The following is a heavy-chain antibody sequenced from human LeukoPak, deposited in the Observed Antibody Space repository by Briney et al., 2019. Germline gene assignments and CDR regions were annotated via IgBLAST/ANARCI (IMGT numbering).Heavy chain of an antibody. Sequence: ASVKVSCKASGYTFTGYYMHWVRQAPGQGLEWMGWINPNSGGTNYAQKFQGRVTMTRDTSISTAYMELSRLRSDDTAVYYCAGDLWSGYLGWFDPWGQGTLVTVSS. V-gene: IGHV1-2*02. J-gene: IGHJ5*02. CDR3: AGDLWSGYLGWFDP. CDR1: GYTFTGYY. D-gene: IGHD3-3*01. CDR2: INPNSGGT.